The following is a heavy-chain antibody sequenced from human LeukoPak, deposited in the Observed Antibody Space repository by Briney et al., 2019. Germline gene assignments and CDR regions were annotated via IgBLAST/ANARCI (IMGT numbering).Heavy chain of an antibody. V-gene: IGHV4-4*02. CDR2: IYHSGST. CDR3: ARDPSPHYGDPSDWFDP. J-gene: IGHJ5*02. Sequence: SETLSLTCAVSGGSISSSNWWSWVRQPPGKGLEWIGEIYHSGSTYYNPSLKSRVTTSVDTSKNQFSLKLSSVTAADTAVYYCARDPSPHYGDPSDWFDPWGQGTLVTVSS. CDR1: GGSISSSNW. D-gene: IGHD4-17*01.